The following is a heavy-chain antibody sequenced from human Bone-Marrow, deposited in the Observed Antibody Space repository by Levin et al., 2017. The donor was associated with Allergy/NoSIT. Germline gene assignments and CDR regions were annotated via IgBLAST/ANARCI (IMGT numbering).Heavy chain of an antibody. CDR1: GVTVSNNY. V-gene: IGHV3-66*01. J-gene: IGHJ4*02. D-gene: IGHD1-14*01. Sequence: GESLKISCAASGVTVSNNYMTWVRQPPGKGLELVPLIYSNGDIHYADSVKGRFIISRDSSKNTVYLQMNSVRTEYTAVYYCARNRPETANGYWGQGTLVTVSS. CDR2: IYSNGDI. CDR3: ARNRPETANGY.